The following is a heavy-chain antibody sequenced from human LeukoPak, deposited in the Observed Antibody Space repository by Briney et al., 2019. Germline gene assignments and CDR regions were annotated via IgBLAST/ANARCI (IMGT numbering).Heavy chain of an antibody. J-gene: IGHJ4*02. CDR3: AKDLRAYYDSSGYPVPGY. Sequence: GGSLRLSCAASGFPFSSYAMSWVRQAPGKGLEWVSAISGSGGSTYYADSVKGRFTISRDDSKNTLYLQMNSLRAEDTAVYYCAKDLRAYYDSSGYPVPGYWGQGTLVTVSS. CDR2: ISGSGGST. D-gene: IGHD3-22*01. V-gene: IGHV3-23*01. CDR1: GFPFSSYA.